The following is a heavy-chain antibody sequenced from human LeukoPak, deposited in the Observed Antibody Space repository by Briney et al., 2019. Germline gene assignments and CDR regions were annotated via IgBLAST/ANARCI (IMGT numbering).Heavy chain of an antibody. V-gene: IGHV3-7*01. J-gene: IGHJ4*02. Sequence: GGSLRLSCAASGFRFSSHWMSWVRQSPGKGLEWVASIKQDESVKYYVESVEGRFSISRDNARDSLFLQMNSLRAEDTAVYYCARLQGDYTTYDSWGQGTLVTVSS. CDR2: IKQDESVK. CDR3: ARLQGDYTTYDS. D-gene: IGHD2/OR15-2a*01. CDR1: GFRFSSHW.